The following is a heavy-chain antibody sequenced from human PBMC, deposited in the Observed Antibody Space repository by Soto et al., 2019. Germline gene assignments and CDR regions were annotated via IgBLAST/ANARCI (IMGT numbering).Heavy chain of an antibody. D-gene: IGHD3-3*01. Sequence: SETLSLTCAVYGGSFRGYYWSVIRQPPGXGLEWIGEINHSGSTNDNPSLKSRVTISVDTSKNQFSLKLSSVTAADTAVYYCARAGYYGWFDPWGQGTLVTVSS. J-gene: IGHJ5*02. CDR3: ARAGYYGWFDP. V-gene: IGHV4-34*01. CDR1: GGSFRGYY. CDR2: INHSGST.